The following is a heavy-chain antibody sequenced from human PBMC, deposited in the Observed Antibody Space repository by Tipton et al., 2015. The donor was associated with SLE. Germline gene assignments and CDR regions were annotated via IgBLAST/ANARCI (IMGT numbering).Heavy chain of an antibody. V-gene: IGHV3-11*01. J-gene: IGHJ6*02. Sequence: SLRLSRAASGFTFSDYYMTWIRQAPGKGLEWVSYISSSGSTIYYADSVKGRFTVSRDNAKNSLYLQMNSLKAEDTAVYFCTRGGWCSTSRCYDNYYFGMNVWGQGTTVTVS. CDR2: ISSSGSTI. CDR1: GFTFSDYY. CDR3: TRGGWCSTSRCYDNYYFGMNV. D-gene: IGHD2-2*01.